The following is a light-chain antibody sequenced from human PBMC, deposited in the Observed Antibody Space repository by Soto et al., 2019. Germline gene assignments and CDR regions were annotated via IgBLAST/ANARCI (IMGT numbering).Light chain of an antibody. CDR2: GAS. CDR3: QKYNSAPRT. Sequence: EIVMTQSPATLSVSPGEAAILSCRASQSVGRNLAWYQQRPGQAPRLLIFGASTRASGVPDRFSGGGSGTEFSLTISSLQPEDVATYYCQKYNSAPRTFGQGTKVDIK. V-gene: IGKV3-15*01. J-gene: IGKJ1*01. CDR1: QSVGRN.